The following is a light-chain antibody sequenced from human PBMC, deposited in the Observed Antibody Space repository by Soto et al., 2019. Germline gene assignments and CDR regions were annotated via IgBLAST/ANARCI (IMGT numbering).Light chain of an antibody. Sequence: EIALTQSPGTVSLSPGERATLSCRASQSVSSSYLAWYQQKPGQAPRLLIHGASSRATGIPDRFSGSESGTDFTLTISRLEPEDFGVYYCQQYGSSPLTFGGGTKVEIK. CDR1: QSVSSSY. V-gene: IGKV3-20*01. CDR3: QQYGSSPLT. J-gene: IGKJ4*01. CDR2: GAS.